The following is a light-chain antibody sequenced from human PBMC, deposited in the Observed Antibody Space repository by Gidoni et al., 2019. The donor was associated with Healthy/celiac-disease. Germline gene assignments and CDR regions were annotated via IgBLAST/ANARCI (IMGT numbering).Light chain of an antibody. J-gene: IGKJ3*01. CDR2: AAS. V-gene: IGKV1-39*01. Sequence: DIQMTQSPSSLSASVGDRVTITCRASQSISSYLNWYQQKPGNAPKLLIYAASSLQSGVPSRFSGSGSGTDFTLNISSLQPEDFATYYCQQSYSTLFTFGPGTKVDIK. CDR1: QSISSY. CDR3: QQSYSTLFT.